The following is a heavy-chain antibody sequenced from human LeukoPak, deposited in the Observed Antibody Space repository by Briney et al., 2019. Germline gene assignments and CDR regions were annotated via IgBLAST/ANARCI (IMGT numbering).Heavy chain of an antibody. CDR2: INPNSGGT. J-gene: IGHJ4*02. CDR1: GYTFTGYY. Sequence: VSVKVSCKASGYTFTGYYMHWVRQAAGQGRAWMGWINPNSGGTNYAQKCQGRVTMTRDTSISTAYMELSRLRSDDTAVYSCAREGIAVAGTFDYWGQGTLVTVSS. V-gene: IGHV1-2*02. D-gene: IGHD6-19*01. CDR3: AREGIAVAGTFDY.